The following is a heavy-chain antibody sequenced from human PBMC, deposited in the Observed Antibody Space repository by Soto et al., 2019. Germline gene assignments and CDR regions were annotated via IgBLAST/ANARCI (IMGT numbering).Heavy chain of an antibody. CDR3: ATHGMITRPDHGMDV. CDR1: GYSFTKYL. CDR2: IDPSGSYT. Sequence: PGGALKISWKGSGYSFTKYLMSWVRQMPGKGLEGMGRIDPSGSYTNYSPPYQAHVTISADKSISTAYLQESSLRAGDTAMYYCATHGMITRPDHGMDVWGQGTRVTVSS. V-gene: IGHV5-10-1*01. J-gene: IGHJ6*02. D-gene: IGHD3-16*01.